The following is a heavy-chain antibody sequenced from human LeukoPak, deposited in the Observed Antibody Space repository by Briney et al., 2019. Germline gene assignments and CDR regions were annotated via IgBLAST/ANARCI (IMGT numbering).Heavy chain of an antibody. Sequence: GGSLRLSCAASGFTFSSYGMSWVRQAPGKGLEWVSAISGSGGSTYYADSVKGRFTISRDNSKNTLYLQMNSLRAEDTAVYYCARGPHCSGGSCYSLVHVDYWGQGTLVTVSS. CDR1: GFTFSSYG. CDR3: ARGPHCSGGSCYSLVHVDY. J-gene: IGHJ4*02. D-gene: IGHD2-15*01. V-gene: IGHV3-23*01. CDR2: ISGSGGST.